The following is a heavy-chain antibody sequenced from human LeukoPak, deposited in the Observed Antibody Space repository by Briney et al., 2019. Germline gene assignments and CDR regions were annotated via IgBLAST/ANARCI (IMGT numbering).Heavy chain of an antibody. CDR2: IYYSGST. Sequence: PSETLSLTCTVSGGSISSYYWSWIRQPPGKGLEWIGYIYYSGSTSYNPSLKSRVTISVDTSKNQFSLKLSSVTAADTAVYYCARGQWGHFMVRGVIMTTYFDYWGQGTLVTVSS. D-gene: IGHD3-10*01. CDR1: GGSISSYY. V-gene: IGHV4-59*01. CDR3: ARGQWGHFMVRGVIMTTYFDY. J-gene: IGHJ4*02.